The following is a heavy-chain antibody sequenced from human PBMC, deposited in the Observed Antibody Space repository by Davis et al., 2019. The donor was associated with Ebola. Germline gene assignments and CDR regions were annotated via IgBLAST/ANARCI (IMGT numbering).Heavy chain of an antibody. V-gene: IGHV3-48*03. CDR1: GFTFSGYG. CDR2: ISSSGSTI. J-gene: IGHJ4*02. D-gene: IGHD6-19*01. CDR3: ARAGVTVARDY. Sequence: PGGSLRLSCAASGFTFSGYGMHWIRQAPGKGLEWVSYISSSGSTIYYADSVKGRFTVSRDNAKNSLYLQMNSLRAEDTAVYYCARAGVTVARDYWGQGTLVTVSS.